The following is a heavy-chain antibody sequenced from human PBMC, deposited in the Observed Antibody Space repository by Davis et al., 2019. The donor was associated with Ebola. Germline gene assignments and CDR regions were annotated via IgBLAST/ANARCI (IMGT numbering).Heavy chain of an antibody. J-gene: IGHJ4*02. V-gene: IGHV3-11*01. D-gene: IGHD1-26*01. CDR1: GFTFSDYY. CDR3: AREGGSYTYEALDY. CDR2: ISSSGSTI. Sequence: GESLKISCAASGFTFSDYYMSWIRQAPGKGLEWVSYISSSGSTIYYADSVKGRFTISRDNAKNSLYLQMNSLRAEDTAVYYCAREGGSYTYEALDYWGQGTLVTVSS.